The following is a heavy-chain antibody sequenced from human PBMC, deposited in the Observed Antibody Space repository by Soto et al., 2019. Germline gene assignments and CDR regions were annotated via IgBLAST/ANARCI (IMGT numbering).Heavy chain of an antibody. CDR3: ASAGASGTIPFDY. V-gene: IGHV4-30-2*01. CDR1: GDYISGGYA. D-gene: IGHD3-10*01. J-gene: IGHJ4*02. Sequence: QLQLQESGSGLVKPSQTLSLTCVVSGDYISGGYAWSWIRQPPGKGLEWIGYIYHSGNTNYNPSLKSRVTISLDKAKNQFSLRLISVTAADTAVYFCASAGASGTIPFDYWGQGTLVTV. CDR2: IYHSGNT.